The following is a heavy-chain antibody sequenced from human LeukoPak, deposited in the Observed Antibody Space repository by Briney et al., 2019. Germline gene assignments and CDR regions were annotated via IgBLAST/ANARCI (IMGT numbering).Heavy chain of an antibody. Sequence: GGSLRLSCAASGFTFSSYSMNWVRHAPGKGLEWVSSISSSSSYIYYADSVKGRFTISRDNAKNSLYLQMNSLRAEDTAVYYCARVWTKGYYYYGMDVWGQGTTVTVSS. CDR1: GFTFSSYS. V-gene: IGHV3-21*01. CDR2: ISSSSSYI. CDR3: ARVWTKGYYYYGMDV. D-gene: IGHD3/OR15-3a*01. J-gene: IGHJ6*02.